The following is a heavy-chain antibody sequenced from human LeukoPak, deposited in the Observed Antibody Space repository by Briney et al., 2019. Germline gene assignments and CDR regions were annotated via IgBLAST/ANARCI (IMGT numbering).Heavy chain of an antibody. CDR3: ARIHGRITIFGVVDP. D-gene: IGHD3-3*01. CDR1: GGSFSGYY. Sequence: SSETLSLTCAVYGGSFSGYYGSWIRQPPGKGLEWIGEINHSGSTNYNPSLKSRVTISVDTSKNQFSLKLSSVTAADTAVYYCARIHGRITIFGVVDPWGQGTLVTVSS. V-gene: IGHV4-34*01. J-gene: IGHJ5*02. CDR2: INHSGST.